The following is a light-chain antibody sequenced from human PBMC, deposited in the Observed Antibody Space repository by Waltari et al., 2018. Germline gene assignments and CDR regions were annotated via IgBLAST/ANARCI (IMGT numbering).Light chain of an antibody. J-gene: IGKJ4*01. V-gene: IGKV1-5*03. CDR3: QEYDSLPVT. CDR1: QSVKNN. CDR2: KAS. Sequence: DIQMTQSPSTLSASVGARVTLPCRASQSVKNNLAWYQQKAGKAPKVVIHKASRLEGGVPSRFSGSGYGTEFTLTISSLQPDDFATYYCQEYDSLPVTFGGGTKVEIK.